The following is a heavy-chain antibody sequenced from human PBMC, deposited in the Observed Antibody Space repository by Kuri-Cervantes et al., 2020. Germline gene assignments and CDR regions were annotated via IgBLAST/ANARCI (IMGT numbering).Heavy chain of an antibody. V-gene: IGHV3-66*01. CDR1: GFTVSSNY. D-gene: IGHD3-10*01. Sequence: GESLKISCAASGFTVSSNYMSWVRQAPGKGLEWVSVIYSGGSTYYADSVKGRFTISRDNSKNTLYLQMNSLRAEDTAVYYCARGRGGYWGQGTLVTVSS. J-gene: IGHJ4*02. CDR2: IYSGGST. CDR3: ARGRGGY.